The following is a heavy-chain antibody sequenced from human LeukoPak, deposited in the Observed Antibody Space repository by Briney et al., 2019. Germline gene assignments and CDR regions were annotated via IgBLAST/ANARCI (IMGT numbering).Heavy chain of an antibody. J-gene: IGHJ4*02. CDR1: GGSISNGGYY. CDR3: AGTYYYDSSGYSETRFDD. CDR2: IYYSGST. Sequence: SQTLSLTCIVSGGSISNGGYYWSWIRQHPGKGLEWIGYIYYSGSTYYNPSLKSRVTISVDMSKNQFSLKLSSVTAADTAVYYCAGTYYYDSSGYSETRFDDWGQGTLVTVSS. V-gene: IGHV4-31*03. D-gene: IGHD3-22*01.